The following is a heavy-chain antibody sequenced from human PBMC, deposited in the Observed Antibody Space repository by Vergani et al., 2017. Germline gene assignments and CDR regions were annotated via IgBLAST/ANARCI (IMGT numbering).Heavy chain of an antibody. Sequence: EVQLVQSGAEVKKPGESLKISCKGSGYSFTSYWIGWVRQMPGKGLEWMGIIYPGYSDTSYSPSFRGQVTISADKSISTAYLQWSSLKASDTAMYYCARGVVVVPVAPAEYFQHWGQGTLVTVSS. CDR3: ARGVVVVPVAPAEYFQH. CDR2: IYPGYSDT. CDR1: GYSFTSYW. D-gene: IGHD2-2*01. V-gene: IGHV5-51*03. J-gene: IGHJ1*01.